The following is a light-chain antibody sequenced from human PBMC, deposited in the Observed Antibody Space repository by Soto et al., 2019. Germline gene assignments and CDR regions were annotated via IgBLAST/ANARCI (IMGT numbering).Light chain of an antibody. CDR1: QSVSSSS. CDR3: QQYGSSPRT. CDR2: GAS. V-gene: IGKV3-20*01. J-gene: IGKJ1*01. Sequence: EIVLTQSPGTLSLSPGDTATLSCRASQSVSSSSLAWYQQKRGQAPRLLIYGASIRATGIPDRFRGSGSGTDFTLTIRRLEPEDFAVYYCQQYGSSPRTFGQGNKVEIK.